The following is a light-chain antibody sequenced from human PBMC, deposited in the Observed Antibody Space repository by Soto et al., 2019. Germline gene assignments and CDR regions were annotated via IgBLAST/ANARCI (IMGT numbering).Light chain of an antibody. Sequence: QSVLTQLPSVSGAPGQRITISCTGGSSNIGADFDVYWYQQLPGAAPKLLIYGNTNRPSGVPDRFSGSKSGTSASLAITGLQAEDEADYYCQSYDRSLTGVFGTGTKVTVL. CDR2: GNT. CDR1: SSNIGADFD. J-gene: IGLJ1*01. V-gene: IGLV1-40*01. CDR3: QSYDRSLTGV.